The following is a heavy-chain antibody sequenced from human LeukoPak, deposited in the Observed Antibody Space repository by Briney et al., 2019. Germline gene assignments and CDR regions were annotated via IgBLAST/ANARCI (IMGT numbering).Heavy chain of an antibody. CDR3: ARAIGSTSSYYYDSSGYALQ. J-gene: IGHJ4*02. CDR1: GGSISSYY. D-gene: IGHD3-22*01. Sequence: NPSETLSLTCTVSGGSISSYYWSWIRQPAGKGLEWIGRIYTSGSTNYNPSLKSRVTMSVDTSKNQFSLKLSSVTAADTAVYYCARAIGSTSSYYYDSSGYALQWGQGTLVTVSS. V-gene: IGHV4-4*07. CDR2: IYTSGST.